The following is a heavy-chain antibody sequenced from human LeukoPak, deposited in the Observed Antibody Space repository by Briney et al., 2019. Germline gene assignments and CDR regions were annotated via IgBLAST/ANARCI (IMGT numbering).Heavy chain of an antibody. CDR1: GYSISSGYY. CDR3: ASVVVVAATPNWFDP. V-gene: IGHV4-38-2*01. D-gene: IGHD2-15*01. J-gene: IGHJ5*02. CDR2: IYHSGST. Sequence: KPSETLSLTCAVSGYSISSGYYWGWIRQPPGKGLEWIGSIYHSGSTYYNPSLKSRVTISVDTSKNQFSLKLSSVTAADTAVYYCASVVVVAATPNWFDPWGQGTLVTVSS.